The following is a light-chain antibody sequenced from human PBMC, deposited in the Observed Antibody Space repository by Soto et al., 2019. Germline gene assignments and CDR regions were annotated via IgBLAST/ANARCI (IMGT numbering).Light chain of an antibody. CDR2: WAS. J-gene: IGKJ2*01. CDR1: QSVLYSSNNRDS. Sequence: DIVMTQSPDSLAVSLGERATINCKSSQSVLYSSNNRDSLAWYQQKPGLPPKLLIYWASIRASGVPDRFSGGGSGTDLTLAIGSLQAEDVAVYYCQQYYSTMYTFGQGTKLEIK. CDR3: QQYYSTMYT. V-gene: IGKV4-1*01.